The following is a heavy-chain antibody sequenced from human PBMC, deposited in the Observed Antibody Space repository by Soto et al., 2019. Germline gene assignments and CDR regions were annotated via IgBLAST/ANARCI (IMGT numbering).Heavy chain of an antibody. Sequence: EVQLVESGGGLVKPGGSLRLSCAASGFSFSNAWMSWVRQAPGKGLEWVGRIKSKTDDGTTDYAAPVKGRFTISRDDSKNTLYLQVNSLKTEDTDVYYCTTDHYGGPFDCWGQGTLVTVSS. CDR2: IKSKTDDGTT. CDR1: GFSFSNAW. V-gene: IGHV3-15*01. J-gene: IGHJ4*02. CDR3: TTDHYGGPFDC. D-gene: IGHD4-17*01.